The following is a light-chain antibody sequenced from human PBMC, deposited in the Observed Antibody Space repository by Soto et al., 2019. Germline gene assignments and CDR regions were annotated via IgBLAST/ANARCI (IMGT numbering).Light chain of an antibody. CDR3: QQYNNWIT. Sequence: EIVMTQSPATLSVSPGERATLSCRASQSVSSNLAWYQQKPGQAPRLFIYGASTRATGIPARFSGSGSGTDFTLTISSLQSEDLAIYYCQQYNNWITFGQGTRLEVK. CDR1: QSVSSN. J-gene: IGKJ5*01. CDR2: GAS. V-gene: IGKV3-15*01.